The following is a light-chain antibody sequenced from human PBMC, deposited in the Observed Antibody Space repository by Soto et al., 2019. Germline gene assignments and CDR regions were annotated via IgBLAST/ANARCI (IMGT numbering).Light chain of an antibody. CDR2: DAS. Sequence: EIVLTQSPGTLSLSPGERVTLSCRASQSVSNSFLAWYQQRPGQAPMLIIYDASSRATGIPDNLSGSASGTVFTLTISILEPDFLAKYYCQNYGTSRTFGQGTRVEIK. CDR3: QNYGTSRT. J-gene: IGKJ1*01. V-gene: IGKV3-20*01. CDR1: QSVSNSF.